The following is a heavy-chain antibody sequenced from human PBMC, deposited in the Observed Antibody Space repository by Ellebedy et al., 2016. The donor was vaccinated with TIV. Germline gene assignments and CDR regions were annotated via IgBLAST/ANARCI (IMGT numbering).Heavy chain of an antibody. CDR1: GDSINSDNF. Sequence: MPSETLSLTCGVSGDSINSDNFWSWVRQSPGRGLEWIGEVYHTGHTNYNPSLRSRVTISVDKSKSQFSLRRTSVTAADTAVYYCASDWTRGGGYFPSWFDPWGQGTLVTVSS. CDR2: VYHTGHT. CDR3: ASDWTRGGGYFPSWFDP. V-gene: IGHV4-4*02. D-gene: IGHD2/OR15-2a*01. J-gene: IGHJ5*02.